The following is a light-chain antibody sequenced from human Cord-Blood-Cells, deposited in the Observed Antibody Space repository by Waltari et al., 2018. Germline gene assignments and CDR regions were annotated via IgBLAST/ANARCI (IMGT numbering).Light chain of an antibody. Sequence: EIVMTKSPSTPSVSPGERATLSCRASQSVGSNLAWYQQKPGQAPSLLIYGASTRATGIPDRFSGSGSGTEFTLTISSLQSEDFAVYYCKQYNNWPAFTFGPGTKVDIK. CDR3: KQYNNWPAFT. CDR1: QSVGSN. CDR2: GAS. V-gene: IGKV3-15*01. J-gene: IGKJ3*01.